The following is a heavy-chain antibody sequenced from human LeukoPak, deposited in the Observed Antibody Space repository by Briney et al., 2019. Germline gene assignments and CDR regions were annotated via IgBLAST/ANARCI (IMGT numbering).Heavy chain of an antibody. CDR3: ARGPSADDFDY. Sequence: TSETLSLTCAVYGGSFSGYYWSWIRQPPGKGLEWIGEINHSGSTNYNPSLKSRVTISVDTSKNQFSLKLSSVTAADTAVYYCARGPSADDFDYWGQGTLVTVSS. V-gene: IGHV4-34*01. CDR1: GGSFSGYY. CDR2: INHSGST. J-gene: IGHJ4*02.